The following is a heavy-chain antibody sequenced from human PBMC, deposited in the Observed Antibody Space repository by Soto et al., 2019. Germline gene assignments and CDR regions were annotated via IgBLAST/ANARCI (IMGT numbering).Heavy chain of an antibody. V-gene: IGHV1-69*13. Sequence: SVKVSCKASGYRFTSDYMHWVRQAPGQGLEWMGGIIPIFGTANYAQKFQGRVTITADESTSTAYMELSSLRSEDTAVYYCARDLVAEGGGAPVGFDYWGQGTLVTVSS. CDR2: IIPIFGTA. D-gene: IGHD6-6*01. CDR1: GYRFTSDY. J-gene: IGHJ4*02. CDR3: ARDLVAEGGGAPVGFDY.